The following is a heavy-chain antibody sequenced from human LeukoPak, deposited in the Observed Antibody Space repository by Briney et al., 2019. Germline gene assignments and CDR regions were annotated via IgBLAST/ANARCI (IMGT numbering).Heavy chain of an antibody. D-gene: IGHD6-19*01. CDR3: ARDRQWPDLRGNYLDC. Sequence: RAGRSLRLSCAASGFTFSSYAMHWVRQAPGKGLEWVAVISYDGSNKYYADSVKGRFTISRDNSKNTLYLQMNSLRAEDTAVYYCARDRQWPDLRGNYLDCWGQGTLVTVSS. V-gene: IGHV3-30-3*01. J-gene: IGHJ4*02. CDR1: GFTFSSYA. CDR2: ISYDGSNK.